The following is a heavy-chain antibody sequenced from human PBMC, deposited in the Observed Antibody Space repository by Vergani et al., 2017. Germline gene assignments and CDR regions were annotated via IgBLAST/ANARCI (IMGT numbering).Heavy chain of an antibody. CDR1: GFIVSDNY. V-gene: IGHV3-66*02. D-gene: IGHD3-22*01. Sequence: DVQLVESGGGLVQPGGSLKLFCAASGFIVSDNYMTWVRQAPGKGLEWVSIMYTGGTTDYADSVKGRFTVSRATSKNFLYLQMNNLRAEDTAVYYCTIGVMDFYDSSGHQARDYWGQGTLVTVSS. J-gene: IGHJ4*02. CDR3: TIGVMDFYDSSGHQARDY. CDR2: MYTGGTT.